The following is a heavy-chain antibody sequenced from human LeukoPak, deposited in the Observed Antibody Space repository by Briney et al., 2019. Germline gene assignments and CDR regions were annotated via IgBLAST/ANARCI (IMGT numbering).Heavy chain of an antibody. V-gene: IGHV3-7*01. J-gene: IGHJ3*02. Sequence: GGSLRLSCAASGFTFSSYWMSWVRQAPGKGLEWVANIKQDGSDKYYVDSVKGRFTISRDNTKNSLYLQMNSLRAEDTAVYYCARGFYDFWSGYYNAFDIWGQGTMVTVSS. CDR2: IKQDGSDK. CDR3: ARGFYDFWSGYYNAFDI. CDR1: GFTFSSYW. D-gene: IGHD3-3*01.